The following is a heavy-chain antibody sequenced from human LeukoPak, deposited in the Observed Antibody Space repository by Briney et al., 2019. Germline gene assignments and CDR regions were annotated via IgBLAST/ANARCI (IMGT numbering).Heavy chain of an antibody. V-gene: IGHV3-23*01. CDR1: GFTFSSYA. CDR2: ISGSSGGA. D-gene: IGHD2-8*02. CDR3: AKGALPGPPYYFDY. Sequence: GGSLRVSCAGSGFTFSSYAMSWVRQAQGKGLEWVSVISGSSGGANYADSVKGRFTISRDISKNTLFLQLNSLRAEDTAVYYCAKGALPGPPYYFDYWGQGTLVTVSS. J-gene: IGHJ4*02.